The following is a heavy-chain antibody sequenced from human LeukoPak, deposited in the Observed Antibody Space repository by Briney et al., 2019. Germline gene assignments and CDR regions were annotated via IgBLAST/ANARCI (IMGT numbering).Heavy chain of an antibody. CDR2: INPNSGGT. V-gene: IGHV1-2*02. J-gene: IGHJ4*02. CDR3: ARDLGLPAAILNEDY. D-gene: IGHD2-2*02. Sequence: ASVKVSCEASGYTFTGYYMHWVRQAPGQGLEWMGWINPNSGGTNYAQKFQGRVTMTRDTSISTAYMELSRLRSDDTAVYYCARDLGLPAAILNEDYWGQGTLVAVSS. CDR1: GYTFTGYY.